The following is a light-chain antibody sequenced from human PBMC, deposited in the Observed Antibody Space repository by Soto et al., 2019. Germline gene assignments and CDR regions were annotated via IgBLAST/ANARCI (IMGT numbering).Light chain of an antibody. CDR3: QHYNSYSEA. Sequence: DIQMTQSPSTLSGSVGGRVTITCRASQTISSWLAWYQKKTGKDPKILIYKASTLKSGVPSRFSGSGSGTEFNLTIRRLQTDDFATYECQHYNSYSEAFGPLTKGEIK. V-gene: IGKV1-5*03. J-gene: IGKJ1*01. CDR1: QTISSW. CDR2: KAS.